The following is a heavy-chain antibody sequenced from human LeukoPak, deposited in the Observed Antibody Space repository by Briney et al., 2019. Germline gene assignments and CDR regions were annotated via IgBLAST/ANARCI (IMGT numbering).Heavy chain of an antibody. Sequence: KPSETLSLTCTVSGGSISSYYWSWIRQPPGKGLEWIGYIYYSGSTNYNPSLKSRVTISVDTSKNQFSLKLSSVTAADTAVYCCARDRGYSYGYRLDYWGQGTLVTVSS. V-gene: IGHV4-59*01. CDR1: GGSISSYY. J-gene: IGHJ4*02. CDR3: ARDRGYSYGYRLDY. D-gene: IGHD5-18*01. CDR2: IYYSGST.